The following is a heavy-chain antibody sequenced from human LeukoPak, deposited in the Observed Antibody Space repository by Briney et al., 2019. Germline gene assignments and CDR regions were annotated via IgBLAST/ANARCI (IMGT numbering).Heavy chain of an antibody. J-gene: IGHJ5*02. V-gene: IGHV3-20*04. CDR1: GFTFDDYG. D-gene: IGHD2-2*01. Sequence: GGSLRLSCAASGFTFDDYGMSWVRQVPGKGLEWVSGINWNGGSTGYADSVKGRFTISRDNAKNSLYLQMNSLRAEDTAVYYCAKDRHAPGRYCSSITCFPFDPWGQGTLVTVSS. CDR3: AKDRHAPGRYCSSITCFPFDP. CDR2: INWNGGST.